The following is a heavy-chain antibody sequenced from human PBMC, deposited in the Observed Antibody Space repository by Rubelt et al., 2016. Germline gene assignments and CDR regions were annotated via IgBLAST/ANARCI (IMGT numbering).Heavy chain of an antibody. CDR1: GFTLGDAW. CDR2: ISGSGGNT. Sequence: QLVESGGGLVKPGGSLRLSCAPTGFTLGDAWVSWVRQTPGKGPEWVSGISGSGGNTYYADSVKGRFTISRDKSKNTLFVQMNSLRAEDTAVYYCAKDREILDYYYGMDVWGQGTTVTVSS. CDR3: AKDREILDYYYGMDV. J-gene: IGHJ6*02. D-gene: IGHD3-10*01. V-gene: IGHV3-23*04.